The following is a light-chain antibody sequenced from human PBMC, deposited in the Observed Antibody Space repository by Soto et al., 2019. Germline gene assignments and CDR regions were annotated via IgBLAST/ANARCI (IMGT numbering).Light chain of an antibody. J-gene: IGKJ4*01. Sequence: DIQMTQSPSSLSASVGDRVTIACRASHDIYNYLSWYQKKPGKAPKLLIYDASSLQSGVPPRFSGSGSGTDFTLSINSLQPEDFATYYCQQTYSTPLTFGGGTKVDNK. CDR2: DAS. V-gene: IGKV1-39*01. CDR3: QQTYSTPLT. CDR1: HDIYNY.